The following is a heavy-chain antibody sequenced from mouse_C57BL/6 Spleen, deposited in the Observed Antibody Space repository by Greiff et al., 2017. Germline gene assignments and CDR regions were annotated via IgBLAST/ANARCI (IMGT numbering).Heavy chain of an antibody. CDR2: ISSGSSTI. CDR1: GFTFSDYG. D-gene: IGHD2-2*01. J-gene: IGHJ4*01. V-gene: IGHV5-17*01. Sequence: EVQLQESGGGLVKPGGSLKLSCAASGFTFSDYGMHWVRQAPEKGLEWVAYISSGSSTIYYADTVKGRFTISRDNAKNTLFLQMTSLRSEDTAMYYCAVTTDYYAMDYWGQGTSVTVSS. CDR3: AVTTDYYAMDY.